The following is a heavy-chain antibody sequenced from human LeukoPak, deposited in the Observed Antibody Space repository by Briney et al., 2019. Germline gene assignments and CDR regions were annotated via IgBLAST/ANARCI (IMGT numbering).Heavy chain of an antibody. V-gene: IGHV4-39*07. CDR2: IYYSGYT. J-gene: IGHJ5*02. CDR1: GGSISSSSYY. CDR3: ARVVLMVYATGGWFDP. D-gene: IGHD2-8*01. Sequence: PSETLSLTCTVSGGSISSSSYYWGWIRQPPGKGLEWIGSIYYSGYTYYNPSVESRVTISVDKSKNQFSLKLSSVTAADTAVYYCARVVLMVYATGGWFDPWGQGTLVTVSS.